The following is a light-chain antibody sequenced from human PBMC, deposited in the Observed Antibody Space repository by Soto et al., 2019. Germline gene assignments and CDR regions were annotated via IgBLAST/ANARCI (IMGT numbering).Light chain of an antibody. J-gene: IGLJ2*01. CDR2: INSDGSH. Sequence: QLVLTQSPSASASLGASVKLTCTLSSGHSSFAIAWHQQQSEKGPRYLMKINSDGSHTKGDGIPDRFSGSGSGAERYLTISSLQSEDEAEYYCQTWGTGIVFGGGTKLTVL. CDR1: SGHSSFA. V-gene: IGLV4-69*01. CDR3: QTWGTGIV.